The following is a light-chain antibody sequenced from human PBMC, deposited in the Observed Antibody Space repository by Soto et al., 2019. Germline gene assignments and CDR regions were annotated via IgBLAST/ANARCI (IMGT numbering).Light chain of an antibody. CDR1: QSVGNN. CDR3: QQYNNWPLWT. J-gene: IGKJ1*01. Sequence: EVVMTQSPATLPVSPGGRATLSFRGSQSVGNNLAWYQQRPGQPPRLLIYGASTRDTGVPTRFSGSGSGTEFTLTITSLQSEDFAVYYCQQYNNWPLWTFGQGTKVDIK. V-gene: IGKV3D-15*01. CDR2: GAS.